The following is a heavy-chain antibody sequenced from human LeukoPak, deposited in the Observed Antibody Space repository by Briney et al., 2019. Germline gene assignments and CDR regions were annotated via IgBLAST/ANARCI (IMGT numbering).Heavy chain of an antibody. J-gene: IGHJ3*02. Sequence: XTFTXXYMHWVRQAPGQGLERMGWINPNSGGTNYAQKFQGRVTMTRDTSISTAYMELSRLRSDDTAVYYCARNPRARWAHDAFDIWGQGTMVTVSS. CDR3: ARNPRARWAHDAFDI. CDR2: INPNSGGT. CDR1: XTFTXXY. D-gene: IGHD5-24*01. V-gene: IGHV1-2*02.